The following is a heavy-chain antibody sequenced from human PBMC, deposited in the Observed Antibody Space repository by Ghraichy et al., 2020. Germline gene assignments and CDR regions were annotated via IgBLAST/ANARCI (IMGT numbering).Heavy chain of an antibody. CDR1: GYSFTTYW. D-gene: IGHD4-23*01. J-gene: IGHJ6*02. V-gene: IGHV5-51*01. CDR3: AGHNSANGMDV. CDR2: IYPGDSDT. Sequence: GESLNISCKGSGYSFTTYWIGWVRQMPGKGLEWMGIIYPGDSDTRYSPSFQGQVTISADKSISTAYLQWSGLKASDTAMYYCAGHNSANGMDVWGQGTTVTVSS.